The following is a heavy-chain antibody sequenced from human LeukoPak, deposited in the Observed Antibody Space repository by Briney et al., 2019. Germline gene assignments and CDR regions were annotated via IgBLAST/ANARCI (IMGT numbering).Heavy chain of an antibody. D-gene: IGHD4-11*01. CDR2: ISAGGGST. CDR3: ARVMTRHGMDV. V-gene: IGHV3-23*01. CDR1: GFTLSTYA. Sequence: GGSLRLSCAASGFTLSTYAMNWVRQAPGKGLEWVSGISAGGGSTYYADSVKGRFTISRHNSKNTLYLQMNSLRAEDTAVYYCARVMTRHGMDVWGQGTTVTVSS. J-gene: IGHJ6*02.